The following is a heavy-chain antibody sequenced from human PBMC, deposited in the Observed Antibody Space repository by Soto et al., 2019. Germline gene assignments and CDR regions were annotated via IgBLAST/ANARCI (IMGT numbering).Heavy chain of an antibody. J-gene: IGHJ6*02. D-gene: IGHD1-1*01. CDR2: IYHSGST. V-gene: IGHV4-38-2*02. CDR1: GYSISSGYY. CDR3: ARHGTSNSYYYYYYGMDV. Sequence: SETLSLTCTVSGYSISSGYYWGWIRQPPGKGLEWIGSIYHSGSTYYNPSLKSRVTISVDTSKNQFSLKLSSVTAADTAVYYCARHGTSNSYYYYYYGMDVWGQGTTVTVSS.